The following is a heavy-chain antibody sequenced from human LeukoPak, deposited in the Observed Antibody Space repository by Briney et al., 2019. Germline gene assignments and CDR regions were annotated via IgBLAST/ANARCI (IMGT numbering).Heavy chain of an antibody. J-gene: IGHJ3*02. D-gene: IGHD6-19*01. CDR3: AKAWQWLVSDAFDI. CDR1: GFTFDDYA. V-gene: IGHV3-9*01. CDR2: ISWNSGSI. Sequence: GRSLRLSCAASGFTFDDYAMHWVRQAPGKGLEWVSGISWNSGSIGYADSVKGRFTISRDNAKNSLYLQMNSLRAEDTALYYCAKAWQWLVSDAFDIWGQGTMVTVSS.